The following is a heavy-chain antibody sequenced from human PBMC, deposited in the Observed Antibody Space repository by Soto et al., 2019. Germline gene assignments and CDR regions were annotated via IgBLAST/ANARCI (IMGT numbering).Heavy chain of an antibody. V-gene: IGHV3-49*04. CDR2: IRSNAYGGTA. CDR3: TRDLSPPSSCGGDCYGMDV. J-gene: IGHJ6*02. CDR1: GFTFSDYA. D-gene: IGHD2-21*01. Sequence: PGGSLRLSCTASGFTFSDYAMSWVRQAPGKGLEWVGFIRSNAYGGTAEYAAPVKGRFAISRDDSKSIAYLQMNSLKSDDTALYYCTRDLSPPSSCGGDCYGMDVWGQGTTVTVSS.